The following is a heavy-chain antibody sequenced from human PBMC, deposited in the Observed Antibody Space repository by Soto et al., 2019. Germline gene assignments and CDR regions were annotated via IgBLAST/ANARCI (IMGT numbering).Heavy chain of an antibody. Sequence: QVQLVQSGAEVKKPGASVKVSCKASGYTFTSYDINWVRQATGQGLEWMGWMNPNSGNTGYAQKFQGRVTMTRHTSISTAYMEVSSLRSEATAVYNCAATAYYYGSGSYFYWGQGTLLTVSS. V-gene: IGHV1-8*01. CDR1: GYTFTSYD. CDR2: MNPNSGNT. CDR3: AATAYYYGSGSYFY. D-gene: IGHD3-10*01. J-gene: IGHJ4*02.